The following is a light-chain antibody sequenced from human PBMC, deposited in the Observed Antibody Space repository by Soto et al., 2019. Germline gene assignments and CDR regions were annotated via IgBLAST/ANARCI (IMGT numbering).Light chain of an antibody. CDR1: SSNIGAGYD. V-gene: IGLV1-40*01. J-gene: IGLJ7*01. CDR2: GNS. Sequence: QSVLTQPPSVSGAPGQRVTISCTGSSSNIGAGYDVHWYQQRPGTAPKLLIYGNSNRPSGVPDRFSGSKSRTSASLASTGLQAEHEADYYCQSYDRILSGAVCGGGTQLTVL. CDR3: QSYDRILSGAV.